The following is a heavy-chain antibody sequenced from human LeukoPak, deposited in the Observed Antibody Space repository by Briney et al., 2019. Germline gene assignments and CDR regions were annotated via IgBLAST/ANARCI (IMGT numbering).Heavy chain of an antibody. CDR2: IYYSGGT. CDR1: GGSISSGDYY. Sequence: PSETLSLTCTVSGGSISSGDYYWSWIRQPPGKGLEWIGYIYYSGGTYYNPSLKSRVTISVDTSKNQFSLKLSSVTAADTAVYYCARVGFGEPMGYFDYWGQGTLVTVSS. V-gene: IGHV4-30-4*08. D-gene: IGHD3-10*01. CDR3: ARVGFGEPMGYFDY. J-gene: IGHJ4*02.